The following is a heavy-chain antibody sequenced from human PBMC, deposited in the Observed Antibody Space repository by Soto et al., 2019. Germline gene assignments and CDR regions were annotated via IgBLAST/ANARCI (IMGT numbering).Heavy chain of an antibody. CDR3: ARDLAAAGPFDY. J-gene: IGHJ4*02. Sequence: QVQLVQSGAEVKKPGASVKVSCKTSGYTFTSYAISWERQAPGQGLEWMGWISAYNGNTHYAQKLQGRVTMTTDTSTSTAYMELRSLRSDVTAVYYCARDLAAAGPFDYWGQGTLVTVSS. V-gene: IGHV1-18*01. D-gene: IGHD6-13*01. CDR1: GYTFTSYA. CDR2: ISAYNGNT.